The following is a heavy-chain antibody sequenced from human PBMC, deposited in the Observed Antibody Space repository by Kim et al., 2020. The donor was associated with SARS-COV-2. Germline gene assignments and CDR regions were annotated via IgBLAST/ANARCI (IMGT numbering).Heavy chain of an antibody. CDR1: GGSITSGGYY. D-gene: IGHD6-13*01. J-gene: IGHJ6*03. CDR3: ARDGEPRGYYCMDV. Sequence: SETLSLTCTVSGGSITSGGYYWTWIRQHPGKGLEWIGHIFYSGSTHYSPSLESRITMSLDSSKNQFSLILYSVTAADTAVYFFARDGEPRGYYCMDVW. CDR2: IFYSGST. V-gene: IGHV4-31*03.